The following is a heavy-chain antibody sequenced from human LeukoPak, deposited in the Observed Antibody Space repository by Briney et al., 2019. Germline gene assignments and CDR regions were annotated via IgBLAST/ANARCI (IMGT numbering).Heavy chain of an antibody. CDR1: GYTFTDYY. J-gene: IGHJ4*02. CDR3: AREYNWLQLQGYFDF. V-gene: IGHV1-2*02. Sequence: ASVKVSCKASGYTFTDYYMHWVRQAPGQGLEWMGWINPNSGATNYAQNFQGRVTMTTDTSISTAYMELSSLRSDDTALYYCAREYNWLQLQGYFDFWGQGTQVTVSS. CDR2: INPNSGAT. D-gene: IGHD5-24*01.